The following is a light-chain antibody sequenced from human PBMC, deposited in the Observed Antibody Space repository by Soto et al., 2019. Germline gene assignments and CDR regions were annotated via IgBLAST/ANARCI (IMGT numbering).Light chain of an antibody. CDR1: SSNIGAGYD. J-gene: IGLJ2*01. CDR3: QSYDSSLSGSV. CDR2: SIT. Sequence: QSVLTQPPSMSGAPGQRVTISCTGSSSNIGAGYDVHWYQQLPGTAPKLLIYSITNRPSGVPDRFSGSKSGTSASLAITGLQAEDEADYYCQSYDSSLSGSVFGGGTKLTVL. V-gene: IGLV1-40*01.